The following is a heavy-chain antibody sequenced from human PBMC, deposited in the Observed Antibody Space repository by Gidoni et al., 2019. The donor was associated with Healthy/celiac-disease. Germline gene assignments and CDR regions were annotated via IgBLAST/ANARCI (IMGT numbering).Heavy chain of an antibody. D-gene: IGHD6-13*01. J-gene: IGHJ5*02. CDR2: IYYSGST. Sequence: QVQLQEPGPGLVKPSQTLSLTCTVSGGSLSSGGYYWSWIRQHPGKGLEWIGYIYYSGSTYYNPSLKSRVTISVDTSKNQFSLKLSSVTAADTAVYYCARDGPIAAAGTTPGNWFDPWGQGTLVTVSS. V-gene: IGHV4-31*03. CDR3: ARDGPIAAAGTTPGNWFDP. CDR1: GGSLSSGGYY.